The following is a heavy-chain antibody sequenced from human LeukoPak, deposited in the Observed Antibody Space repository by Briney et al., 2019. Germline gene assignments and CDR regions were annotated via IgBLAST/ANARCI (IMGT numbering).Heavy chain of an antibody. CDR2: INPNSGVT. V-gene: IGHV1-2*02. CDR1: AYTFTVYY. D-gene: IGHD2-15*01. Sequence: ASVTVSCKASAYTFTVYYMHWVRQAPGQGLEWMGWINPNSGVTKYAQKFQGRVAMTRDTSISTAYLELNRLSSDDSAVFYCARQADNNWFDSWGQGTLVTVSS. CDR3: ARQADNNWFDS. J-gene: IGHJ5*01.